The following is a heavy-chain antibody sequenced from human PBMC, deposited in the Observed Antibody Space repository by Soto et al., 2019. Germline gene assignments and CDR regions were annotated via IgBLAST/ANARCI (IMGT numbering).Heavy chain of an antibody. CDR2: IKSKTDGGTT. V-gene: IGHV3-15*07. D-gene: IGHD3-3*01. CDR1: GFTFSSAW. CDR3: ITASDFAVSLVRSYF. J-gene: IGHJ4*01. Sequence: EVQLVESGGDLVKPGGSLRLACAASGFTFSSAWINCVRQAPGKGLEWVGGIKSKTDGGTTDFAALVKGRFAISRDDSKIVVHLQVYSLKITDTAIYYCITASDFAVSLVRSYFWGHGTLV.